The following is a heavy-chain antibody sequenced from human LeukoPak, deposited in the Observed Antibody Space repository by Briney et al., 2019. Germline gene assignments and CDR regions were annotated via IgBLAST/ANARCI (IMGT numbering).Heavy chain of an antibody. J-gene: IGHJ4*02. CDR3: ASDYCTGTTCKDAFDN. V-gene: IGHV3-7*01. Sequence: PGGSLRLSCVASGFTFSSFWMSWVRQAPGKGLEFVANIDQDGSVRNYVDSVKGRFIISRDNAKNSLFLQMNSLRAEDTAVYYCASDYCTGTTCKDAFDNWGQGTLVTVSP. D-gene: IGHD2-8*02. CDR2: IDQDGSVR. CDR1: GFTFSSFW.